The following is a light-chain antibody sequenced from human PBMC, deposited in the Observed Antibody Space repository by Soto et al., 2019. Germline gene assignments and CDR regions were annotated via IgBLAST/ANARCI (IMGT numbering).Light chain of an antibody. CDR1: SSDVGGYNY. CDR2: DVS. J-gene: IGLJ2*01. Sequence: QSVLTQPASVSGSPGQSITISCTGTSSDVGGYNYVSWYQQHPDKAPKLMIYDVSNRPSGVSNRFSGSKSGNTASLTISGLQAEDEADYYCSSYTSSSRMVFGGGTKLTVL. V-gene: IGLV2-14*01. CDR3: SSYTSSSRMV.